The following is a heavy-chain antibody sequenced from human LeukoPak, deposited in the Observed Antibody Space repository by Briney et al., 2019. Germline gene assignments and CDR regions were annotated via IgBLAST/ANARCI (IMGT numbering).Heavy chain of an antibody. CDR3: AREVVLMVYANYYMDV. D-gene: IGHD2-8*01. J-gene: IGHJ6*03. Sequence: SETLSLTCTVSGGSISSGSYYWSWIRQPPGKGLEWIGYIYYSGSTYYNPSLKSRVTISVDTSKNQFSLKLSSVTAADTAVYYCAREVVLMVYANYYMDVWGKGTTVTVSS. V-gene: IGHV4-30-4*08. CDR1: GGSISSGSYY. CDR2: IYYSGST.